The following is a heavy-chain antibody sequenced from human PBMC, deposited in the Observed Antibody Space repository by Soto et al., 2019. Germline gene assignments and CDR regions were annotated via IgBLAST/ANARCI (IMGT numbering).Heavy chain of an antibody. CDR1: GFTFSSYS. V-gene: IGHV3-48*02. CDR2: ISSSSSTI. CDR3: AGELAALNRFDP. Sequence: EVQLVESGGGLVQPGGSLRLSCAASGFTFSSYSMNWVRQAPGKGLEWVSYISSSSSTIYYADSVKGRFTISRDNAKNSLYLPMNRLRDEETAGYYRAGELAALNRFDPWGQGTLVTVSS. J-gene: IGHJ5*02. D-gene: IGHD1-1*01.